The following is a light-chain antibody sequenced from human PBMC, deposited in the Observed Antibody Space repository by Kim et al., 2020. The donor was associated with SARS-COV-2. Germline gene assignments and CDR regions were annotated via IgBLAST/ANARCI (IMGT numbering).Light chain of an antibody. CDR1: QSVNSRY. J-gene: IGKJ5*01. CDR3: QQYGSSPPIT. V-gene: IGKV3-20*01. Sequence: PGERATLSGRASQSVNSRYLAWYQQKPGQAPRLLIYGASSRATGIPDRFSGSESGTDFTLTISRLEPEDSAVYYCQQYGSSPPITFGQGTRLEIK. CDR2: GAS.